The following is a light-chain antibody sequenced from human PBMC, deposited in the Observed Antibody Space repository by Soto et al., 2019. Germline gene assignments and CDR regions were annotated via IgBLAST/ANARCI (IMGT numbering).Light chain of an antibody. V-gene: IGKV3-20*01. CDR2: GAS. J-gene: IGKJ1*01. CDR1: QSVSSTY. CDR3: QQFGSSPRT. Sequence: VLTQSPGTLSLSPGERATLSCRASQSVSSTYLAWYQQKPGQDPRLLIYGASSRDTGIPDRFSGIGSGTDFTLTISRLEPEDFAVYYCQQFGSSPRTFGQGTKVDIK.